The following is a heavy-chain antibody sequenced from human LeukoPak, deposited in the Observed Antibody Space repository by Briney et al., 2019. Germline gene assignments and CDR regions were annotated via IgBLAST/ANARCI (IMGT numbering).Heavy chain of an antibody. CDR1: GFTVSSNY. V-gene: IGHV3-66*01. J-gene: IGHJ3*02. D-gene: IGHD2-2*01. Sequence: GGSLRLSCAASGFTVSSNYMSWVRQAPGKGLEWVSVIYSGGSTYYADSVKGRFTISRDNSKNTLYLQMNSPRAEDTAVYYCARAGCSSTSCDAFDIWGQGTMVTVSS. CDR3: ARAGCSSTSCDAFDI. CDR2: IYSGGST.